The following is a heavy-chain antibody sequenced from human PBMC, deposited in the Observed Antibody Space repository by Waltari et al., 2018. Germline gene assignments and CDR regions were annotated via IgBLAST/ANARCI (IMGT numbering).Heavy chain of an antibody. CDR3: ARDWAAVADYYFDY. CDR1: GGSISSYY. CDR2: IYSSGST. V-gene: IGHV4-4*07. D-gene: IGHD6-19*01. J-gene: IGHJ4*02. Sequence: QVQLQESGPGLVKPSETLSPTCTVSGGSISSYYWSWNRQPAGKGLEWIGRIYSSGSTNYNPSLRSRVTMSVDTSKNQFSLKLNSVTAADTAVYYCARDWAAVADYYFDYWGQGTLVTVSS.